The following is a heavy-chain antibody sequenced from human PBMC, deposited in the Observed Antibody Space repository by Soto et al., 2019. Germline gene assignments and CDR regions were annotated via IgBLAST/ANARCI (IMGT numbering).Heavy chain of an antibody. CDR2: INHSGST. CDR3: ARGRNRYCSSTSCYRAGYYYMDV. CDR1: GGSFSGYY. D-gene: IGHD2-2*02. V-gene: IGHV4-34*01. Sequence: SETLSLTCAVYGGSFSGYYWSWIRQPPGKGLEWIGEINHSGSTNYNPSLKSRVTISVDTSKNQFSLKLSSVTAADTAVYYCARGRNRYCSSTSCYRAGYYYMDVWGKGTTVTVSS. J-gene: IGHJ6*03.